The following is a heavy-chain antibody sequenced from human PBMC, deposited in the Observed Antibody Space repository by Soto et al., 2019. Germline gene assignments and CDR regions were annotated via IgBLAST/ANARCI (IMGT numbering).Heavy chain of an antibody. V-gene: IGHV3-30*18. D-gene: IGHD2-15*01. CDR2: ISYDGSNK. CDR1: GFTFSSYG. CDR3: AKDRYCSGGSCYYLDY. J-gene: IGHJ4*02. Sequence: SGGSLRLSCAASGFTFSSYGMHWVRQAPGKGLEWVAVISYDGSNKYYADSVKGRFTISRDNSKNTLYLQMNSLRAEDTAVYYCAKDRYCSGGSCYYLDYWGQGTLVTVSS.